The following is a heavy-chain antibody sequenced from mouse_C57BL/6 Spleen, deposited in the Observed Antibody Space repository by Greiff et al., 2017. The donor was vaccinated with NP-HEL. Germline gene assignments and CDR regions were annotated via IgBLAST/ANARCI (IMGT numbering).Heavy chain of an antibody. Sequence: VQLVESGAELARPGASVKLSCKASGYTFTSYGISWVKQRTGQGLEWIGEIYPRSGNTYYNEKFKGKATLTADKSSSTAYMELRSLTSEDSAVYFCARGPFITTVKGFDYWGQGTTLTVSS. CDR1: GYTFTSYG. CDR3: ARGPFITTVKGFDY. V-gene: IGHV1-81*01. D-gene: IGHD1-1*01. J-gene: IGHJ2*01. CDR2: IYPRSGNT.